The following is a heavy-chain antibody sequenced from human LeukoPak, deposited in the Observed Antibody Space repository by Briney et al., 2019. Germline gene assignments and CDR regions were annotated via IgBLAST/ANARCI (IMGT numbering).Heavy chain of an antibody. Sequence: PGGSLRLSCAASGFSFRTYWMTWVRQAPGKGLEWMGGFDPEDGETIYAQKFQGRVTMTEDTSTDTAYMELSSLRSEDTAVYYCATGPGDFWSGYYTTWGQGTLVTVSS. D-gene: IGHD3-3*01. CDR3: ATGPGDFWSGYYTT. V-gene: IGHV1-24*01. CDR2: FDPEDGET. J-gene: IGHJ4*02. CDR1: GFSFRTYW.